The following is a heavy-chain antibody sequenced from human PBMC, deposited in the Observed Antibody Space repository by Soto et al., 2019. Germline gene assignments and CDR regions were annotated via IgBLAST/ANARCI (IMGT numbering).Heavy chain of an antibody. CDR3: GGTYDSSPGPWFDP. CDR2: ISYDGSNK. J-gene: IGHJ5*02. D-gene: IGHD3-22*01. Sequence: GGSLRLSCAASGFTFSSYAMHWVRQAPGKGLEWVAVISYDGSNKYYADSVKGRFTISRDNSKNTLYLQMNSLRAEDTAVYYCGGTYDSSPGPWFDPWGQGTLVTVSS. V-gene: IGHV3-30-3*01. CDR1: GFTFSSYA.